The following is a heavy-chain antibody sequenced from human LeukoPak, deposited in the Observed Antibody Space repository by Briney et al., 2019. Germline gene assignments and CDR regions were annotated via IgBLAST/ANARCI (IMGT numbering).Heavy chain of an antibody. J-gene: IGHJ6*03. D-gene: IGHD6-25*01. V-gene: IGHV1-18*01. CDR2: ISTYQGNT. CDR1: GYSFTSFG. CDR3: ARSVAAAAFRYYYYMDV. Sequence: APVKVSCKAPGYSFTSFGMTWVRQAPGQGLEWMGWISTYQGNTNYAQKLQGRVTMTTDTSTSTAYMELRSLSSDGAAVYYCARSVAAAAFRYYYYMDVWGEGTTVTVSS.